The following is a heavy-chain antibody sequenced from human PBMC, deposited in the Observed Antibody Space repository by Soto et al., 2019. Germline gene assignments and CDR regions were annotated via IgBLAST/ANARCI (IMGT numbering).Heavy chain of an antibody. Sequence: ASVKVSCKASGYTFTSYYTHWVRQAPGQGLEWMGIINPSGGSTSYAQKFQGRVTMTRDTSTSTVYMELSSLRSEDTAVYYCASYTGYCSGGSCFGYFDYWSQGTLVTVSS. CDR3: ASYTGYCSGGSCFGYFDY. J-gene: IGHJ4*02. V-gene: IGHV1-46*03. CDR1: GYTFTSYY. CDR2: INPSGGST. D-gene: IGHD2-15*01.